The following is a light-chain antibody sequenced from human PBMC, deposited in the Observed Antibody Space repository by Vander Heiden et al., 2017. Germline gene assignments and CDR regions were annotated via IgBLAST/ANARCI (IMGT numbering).Light chain of an antibody. Sequence: DIQMTQSPSSLSASLGDRVTITCRASQGIRNYLAWYQQKPGKVPKILINGASALHSGVPSRFSGSGSGTDFTLTISSLQPEDVATYYCQNYNSAPLTFGGGTKVEIK. J-gene: IGKJ4*01. V-gene: IGKV1-27*01. CDR1: QGIRNY. CDR2: GAS. CDR3: QNYNSAPLT.